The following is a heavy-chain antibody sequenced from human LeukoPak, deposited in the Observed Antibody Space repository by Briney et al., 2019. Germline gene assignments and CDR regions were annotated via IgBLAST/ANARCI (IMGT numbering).Heavy chain of an antibody. D-gene: IGHD6-13*01. V-gene: IGHV4-39*07. CDR1: GGSISSSSYY. CDR3: ARGAAGTGAADY. CDR2: IYYSGST. Sequence: SETLSLTCTVSGGSISSSSYYWGWIRQPPGKGLEWIGSIYYSGSTYYNPSLKSRVTISVDASKNQFSLKLSSVTAADTAVYFCARGAAGTGAADYWGQGTLVTVSS. J-gene: IGHJ4*02.